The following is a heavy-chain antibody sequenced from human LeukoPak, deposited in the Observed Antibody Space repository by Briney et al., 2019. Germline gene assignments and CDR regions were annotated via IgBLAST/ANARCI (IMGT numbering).Heavy chain of an antibody. Sequence: GGSLRLSCAASGFTFNSYWMSWVRQAPGKGLEWVAIINEDGSVTVYVESVTGRFSISRDNSKNSLYLQMNSLRAEDTAVYYCARYPRCFDYWGQGSLVTVSS. CDR1: GFTFNSYW. D-gene: IGHD4-17*01. J-gene: IGHJ4*02. CDR3: ARYPRCFDY. CDR2: INEDGSVT. V-gene: IGHV3-7*03.